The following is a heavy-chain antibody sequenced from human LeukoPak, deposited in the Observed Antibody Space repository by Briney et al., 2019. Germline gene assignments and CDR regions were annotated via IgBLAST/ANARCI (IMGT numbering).Heavy chain of an antibody. CDR1: GFTFSSYA. CDR3: AKKWEPAGYFDY. CDR2: ISGSGDST. Sequence: GGSLRLSCAASGFTFSSYAMRWVRQAPGKGLEWISSISGSGDSTYYADSVKGRLTISRDNSKNTLYLQMNSLRAGDTAVYHCAKKWEPAGYFDYWGQGTLVTVSS. D-gene: IGHD1-26*01. J-gene: IGHJ4*02. V-gene: IGHV3-23*01.